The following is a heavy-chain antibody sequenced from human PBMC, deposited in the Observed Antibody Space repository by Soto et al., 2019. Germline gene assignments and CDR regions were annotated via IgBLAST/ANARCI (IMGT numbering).Heavy chain of an antibody. Sequence: PSETLSLTCTVSGASISCFYLSWIRKSAGKGLEWIGRIYATGTTDYNPSLKSRVMMSVDTSKKQFSLKLRSVTAADTAVYYCVRDGTKTLRDWFDPWGQGISVTVSS. J-gene: IGHJ5*02. D-gene: IGHD1-1*01. CDR1: GASISCFY. V-gene: IGHV4-4*07. CDR2: IYATGTT. CDR3: VRDGTKTLRDWFDP.